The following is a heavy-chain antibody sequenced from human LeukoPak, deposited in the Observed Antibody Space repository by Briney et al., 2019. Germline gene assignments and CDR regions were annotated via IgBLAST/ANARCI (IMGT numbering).Heavy chain of an antibody. J-gene: IGHJ6*03. CDR3: ATQTLRFLEWLSRGYMDV. CDR1: GGSISSSSYY. V-gene: IGHV4-39*07. D-gene: IGHD3-3*01. CDR2: IYYSGST. Sequence: PSETLSLTCTVSGGSISSSSYYWGWIRQPPGKGLEWIGSIYYSGSTYYNPSLKSRVTISVDTSKNQFSLKLSSVTAADTAVYYCATQTLRFLEWLSRGYMDVWGKGTTVTVSS.